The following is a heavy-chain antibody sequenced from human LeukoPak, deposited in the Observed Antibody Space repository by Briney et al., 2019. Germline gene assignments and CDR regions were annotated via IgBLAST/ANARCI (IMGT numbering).Heavy chain of an antibody. J-gene: IGHJ4*02. V-gene: IGHV4-39*01. Sequence: PSETLSLTCTVSGGSISSSSYYWGRIRQPPGKGLEWIGSIYYSGSTYYNPSLKSRVTISVDTSKNQFSLKLSSVTAADTAVYYCARRASIDSSGSFNFDYWGQGTLVTVSS. D-gene: IGHD3-10*01. CDR1: GGSISSSSYY. CDR3: ARRASIDSSGSFNFDY. CDR2: IYYSGST.